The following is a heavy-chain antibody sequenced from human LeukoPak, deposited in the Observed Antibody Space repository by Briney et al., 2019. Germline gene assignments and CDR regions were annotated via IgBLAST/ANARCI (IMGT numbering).Heavy chain of an antibody. D-gene: IGHD3-22*01. CDR3: ARDYYDSSCYYYFDY. CDR2: ISSSGSTI. J-gene: IGHJ4*02. CDR1: GFTFSDYY. Sequence: GGSLRLSCAASGFTFSDYYMSWIRQAPGKGLEWVSYISSSGSTIYYADSVKGRFTISRDNAKNSLYLQMNSLRAEDTAVYYCARDYYDSSCYYYFDYWGQGTLVTVSS. V-gene: IGHV3-11*01.